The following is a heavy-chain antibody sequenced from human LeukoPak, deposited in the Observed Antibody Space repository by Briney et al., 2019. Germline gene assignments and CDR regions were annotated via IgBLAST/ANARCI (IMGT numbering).Heavy chain of an antibody. D-gene: IGHD1-26*01. CDR3: AKDKGREGDY. Sequence: GGSLRLSCAASGFSFSNYGMHWVRQAPGKGLDWVAVISSDGSDKYYADSVKGRFTISRDNSKNTLYLQMNSLRAEDTAVYYCAKDKGREGDYWGQGNLVTVSS. V-gene: IGHV3-30*18. CDR2: ISSDGSDK. CDR1: GFSFSNYG. J-gene: IGHJ4*02.